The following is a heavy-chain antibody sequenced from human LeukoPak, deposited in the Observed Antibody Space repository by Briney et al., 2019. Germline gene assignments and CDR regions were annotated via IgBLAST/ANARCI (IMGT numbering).Heavy chain of an antibody. CDR2: SSSSSSYI. CDR3: ASFCSSTSCYRMDV. D-gene: IGHD2-2*01. CDR1: GFTFSNYA. J-gene: IGHJ6*02. Sequence: PGGSLRLSCAASGFTFSNYAINWVRQAPGKGLEWVSSSSSSSSYIYYADSVKGRFTISRDNPKNSLYLQMNSLRAEDTAVYYCASFCSSTSCYRMDVWGQGTTVTVSS. V-gene: IGHV3-21*01.